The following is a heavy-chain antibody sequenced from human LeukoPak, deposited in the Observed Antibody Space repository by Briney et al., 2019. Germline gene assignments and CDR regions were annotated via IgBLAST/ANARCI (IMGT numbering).Heavy chain of an antibody. Sequence: GESLRISCESSGYSFTSYWIGWVRQMPGKGLEWMGIICPGDSETRYSPSFQGQVTISADKSISTAYLQWSSLKASDTAMYYCARRITIDTAFDIWGQGTMVTVSS. CDR3: ARRITIDTAFDI. CDR2: ICPGDSET. D-gene: IGHD3-10*01. J-gene: IGHJ3*02. CDR1: GYSFTSYW. V-gene: IGHV5-51*01.